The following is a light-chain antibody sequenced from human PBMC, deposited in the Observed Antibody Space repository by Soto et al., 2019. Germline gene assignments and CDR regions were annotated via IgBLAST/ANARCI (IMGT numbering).Light chain of an antibody. J-gene: IGKJ1*01. V-gene: IGKV1-5*03. CDR3: QHYNSYSEA. Sequence: DIQLTQSSSTLSGSVGDRVTITCRASQTISSWLAWYQQKPGKAPKLLIYKASTLKSGGPSRFSGSGSGTEFTLTIISLQPDDFATYYCQHYNSYSEAFGQGTRWISN. CDR1: QTISSW. CDR2: KAS.